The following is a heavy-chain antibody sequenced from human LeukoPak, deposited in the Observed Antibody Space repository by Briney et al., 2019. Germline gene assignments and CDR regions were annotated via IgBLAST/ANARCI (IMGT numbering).Heavy chain of an antibody. CDR2: IYYSGST. V-gene: IGHV4-30-4*01. Sequence: SETLSLTCTVSGGSISSGDYYWSWIRQPPGKGLEWIGYIYYSGSTYYNPSLKSRVTISVDTSKNQFSLKLSSVTAADTAVYYCARVKGYYYDSSGSSDWGQGTLVTVSS. J-gene: IGHJ4*02. CDR3: ARVKGYYYDSSGSSD. D-gene: IGHD3-22*01. CDR1: GGSISSGDYY.